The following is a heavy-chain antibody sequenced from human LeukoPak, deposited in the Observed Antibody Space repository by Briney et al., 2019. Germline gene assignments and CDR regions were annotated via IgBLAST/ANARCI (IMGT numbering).Heavy chain of an antibody. V-gene: IGHV1-69*05. CDR3: ARSPTYYYDSSGFDY. CDR2: IIPIFGTA. J-gene: IGHJ4*02. CDR1: GGTFSSYA. D-gene: IGHD3-22*01. Sequence: SVKVSCKASGGTFSSYAISWVRQAPGQGLEWMGGIIPIFGTANYAQKFQGRVTITTDESTSTAYMELSSLRSEDTAVYYCARSPTYYYDSSGFDYWGQGTLVTVSS.